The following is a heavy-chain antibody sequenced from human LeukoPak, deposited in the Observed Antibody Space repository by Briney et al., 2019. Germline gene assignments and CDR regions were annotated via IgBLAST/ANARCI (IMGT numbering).Heavy chain of an antibody. Sequence: PGGSLRLSCAASEFTFSSYSMNWVRQAPGKGLEWVSYITNSGNSKSYADSVKGRFTISRDNAKNSLYLQMNSLRAEDTALYYCAREDYGDYYWILWGQGTLVTVSS. CDR1: EFTFSSYS. J-gene: IGHJ4*02. D-gene: IGHD4-17*01. CDR3: AREDYGDYYWIL. CDR2: ITNSGNSK. V-gene: IGHV3-48*04.